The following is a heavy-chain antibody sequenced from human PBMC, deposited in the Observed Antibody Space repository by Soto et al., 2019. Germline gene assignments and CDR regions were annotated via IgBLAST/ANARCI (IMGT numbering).Heavy chain of an antibody. Sequence: EVHLLESGGGLVQPGGSLRLACAASGFPFSDYGVSWVRQTPGKGLQWVSLITAGNGDTYYADSVKGRFTISRDNSKNTLYLPMNNLRVEDSAIYYCVKALYIWGVTGDYWGQGALVTVAS. CDR3: VKALYIWGVTGDY. J-gene: IGHJ4*02. D-gene: IGHD3-16*01. CDR1: GFPFSDYG. V-gene: IGHV3-23*01. CDR2: ITAGNGDT.